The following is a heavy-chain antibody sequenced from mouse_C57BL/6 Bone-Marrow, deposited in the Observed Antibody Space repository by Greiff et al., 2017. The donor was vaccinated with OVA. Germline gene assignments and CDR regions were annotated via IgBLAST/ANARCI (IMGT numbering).Heavy chain of an antibody. CDR2: ISNVGGST. CDR1: GFTFSDYY. J-gene: IGHJ3*01. Sequence: EVQGVESGGGLVQPGGSLKLSCAASGFTFSDYYMYWVRQTPEKRLEWVAYISNVGGSTYYPDTVKGRFTISRDNAKNTLYLQMSRLKSEDTAMYYCARRRAYWGQGTLVTVSA. V-gene: IGHV5-12*01. CDR3: ARRRAY.